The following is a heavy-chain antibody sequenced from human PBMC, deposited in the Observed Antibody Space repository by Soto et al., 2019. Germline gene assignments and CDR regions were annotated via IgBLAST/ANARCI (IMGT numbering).Heavy chain of an antibody. CDR3: AKAPDGSGREYYCDY. V-gene: IGHV3-7*01. J-gene: IGHJ4*02. Sequence: GGSLRLSCATSGFTFSRYWMTWVRQVPGKGLEWVANINQDGTEKYYLASVKGRFTISRDNAKDSLDLQMNALSADDTAVYYCAKAPDGSGREYYCDYSGQGTLVTVSS. D-gene: IGHD3-10*01. CDR2: INQDGTEK. CDR1: GFTFSRYW.